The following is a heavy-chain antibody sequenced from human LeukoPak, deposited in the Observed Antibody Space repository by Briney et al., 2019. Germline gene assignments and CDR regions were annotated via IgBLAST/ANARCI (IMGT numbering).Heavy chain of an antibody. CDR2: ISSSSSTI. J-gene: IGHJ4*02. CDR1: GFTFSSYS. Sequence: PGGSLRLSCAASGFTFSSYSMNWVRQAPGKGLEWVSYISSSSSTIYYADSVEGRFTISRDNAKNSLYLQMNSLRAEDTAVYYCARGPPYSSWGQGTLVTVSS. CDR3: ARGPPYSS. D-gene: IGHD6-13*01. V-gene: IGHV3-48*01.